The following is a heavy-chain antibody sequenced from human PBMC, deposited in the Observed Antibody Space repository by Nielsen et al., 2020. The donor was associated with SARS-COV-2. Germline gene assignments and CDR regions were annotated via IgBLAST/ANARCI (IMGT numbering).Heavy chain of an antibody. D-gene: IGHD3-10*01. CDR3: ARALYGSGSLNFDY. CDR1: GYTFTSYG. V-gene: IGHV1-18*01. Sequence: ASVKVSCKASGYTFTSYGISWVRQAPGQGLEWMGWISAYNGNTNYAQKLQGRVTMTTDTSTSTAYMELSSLRSEDTAVYYCARALYGSGSLNFDYWGQGTLVTVSS. CDR2: ISAYNGNT. J-gene: IGHJ4*02.